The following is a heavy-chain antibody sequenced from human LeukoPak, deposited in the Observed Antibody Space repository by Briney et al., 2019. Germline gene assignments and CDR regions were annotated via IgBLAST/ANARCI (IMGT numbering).Heavy chain of an antibody. CDR3: ARRRYSSSWYEFDP. J-gene: IGHJ5*02. CDR1: GGSFSGYY. CDR2: INHSGST. V-gene: IGHV4-34*01. Sequence: PSETLSLTCAVYGGSFSGYYWSWIRRPPGKGLEWIGEINHSGSTNYNPSLKSRVTISVDTSKNQFSLKLSSVTAADTAVYYCARRRYSSSWYEFDPWGQGTLVTVSS. D-gene: IGHD6-13*01.